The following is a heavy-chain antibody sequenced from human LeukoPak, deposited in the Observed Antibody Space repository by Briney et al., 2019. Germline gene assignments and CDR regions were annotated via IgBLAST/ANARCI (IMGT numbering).Heavy chain of an antibody. V-gene: IGHV3-74*01. Sequence: PGGSLRLSCAASGFTFSSYWMHWVRQAPGKGLVWVSRINSDGSSTSYADCVKGRFTISRDNAKNTLYLQMNSLRAEDTAVYYCASEGYCSSTSCYDYWGQGTLVTVSS. CDR2: INSDGSST. CDR3: ASEGYCSSTSCYDY. D-gene: IGHD2-2*01. J-gene: IGHJ4*02. CDR1: GFTFSSYW.